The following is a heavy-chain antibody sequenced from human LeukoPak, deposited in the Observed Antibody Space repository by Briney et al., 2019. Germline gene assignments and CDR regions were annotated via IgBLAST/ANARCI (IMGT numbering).Heavy chain of an antibody. V-gene: IGHV3-7*01. CDR1: EFTFSDYW. CDR3: TRDLGELTNVDY. Sequence: GGSLRLSCAASEFTFSDYWMNWVRQAPGKGLEWVANIKQDGSEKYYVDSVKGRFTISRDNAKSSLYLQMNSLTAEDTAVYYCTRDLGELTNVDYWGQGTLVTVSS. J-gene: IGHJ4*02. D-gene: IGHD3-10*01. CDR2: IKQDGSEK.